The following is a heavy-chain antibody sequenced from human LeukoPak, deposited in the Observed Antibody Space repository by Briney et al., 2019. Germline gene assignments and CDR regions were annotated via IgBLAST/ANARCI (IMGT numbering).Heavy chain of an antibody. CDR1: GYTFTNYG. CDR2: ISTYSGNTDGNT. V-gene: IGHV1-18*01. D-gene: IGHD3-22*01. CDR3: AREYYYDSSGYRH. Sequence: EASVKVSCKASGYTFTNYGITWVRQAPGQGLEWMGWISTYSGNTDGNTKYAQKLQGRVTMTTDTSTSTAYMELRSLRSDDTAVYYCAREYYYDSSGYRHWGQGTLVTVSS. J-gene: IGHJ4*02.